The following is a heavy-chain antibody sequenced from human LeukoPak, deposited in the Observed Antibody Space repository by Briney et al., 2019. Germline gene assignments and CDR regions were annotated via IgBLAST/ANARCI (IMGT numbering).Heavy chain of an antibody. CDR3: ARDEYYYDSSGPYYYGMDI. CDR1: GGSISSYY. D-gene: IGHD3-22*01. J-gene: IGHJ6*02. Sequence: SETLSLTCTVSGGSISSYYWSWIRQPPGKGLEWIGYIYYSGSTNYNPSLKSRVTISVDTSKNQFSLKLSSVTAADTAVYYCARDEYYYDSSGPYYYGMDIWGQGTTVTASS. V-gene: IGHV4-59*01. CDR2: IYYSGST.